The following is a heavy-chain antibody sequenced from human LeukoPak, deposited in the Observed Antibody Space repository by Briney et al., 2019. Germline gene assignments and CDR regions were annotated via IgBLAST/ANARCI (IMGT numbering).Heavy chain of an antibody. CDR3: ARLLSTEFDY. J-gene: IGHJ4*02. Sequence: SETLSLTCTASGGSISSSSYYWGWIRQPPGKGLEWIGSIYYSGSTYYNPSLKSRVTISVDTSKNQFSLKLSSVTAADTAVYYCARLLSTEFDYWGQGTLVAVSS. CDR1: GGSISSSSYY. CDR2: IYYSGST. D-gene: IGHD1-26*01. V-gene: IGHV4-39*01.